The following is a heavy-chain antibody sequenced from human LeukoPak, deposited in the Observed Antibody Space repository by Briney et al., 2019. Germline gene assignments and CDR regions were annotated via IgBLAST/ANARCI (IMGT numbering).Heavy chain of an antibody. CDR1: GFTFSTYA. CDR2: IGASGADT. CDR3: AKRPRDSSGYYLGAFDG. D-gene: IGHD3-22*01. J-gene: IGHJ3*01. V-gene: IGHV3-23*01. Sequence: GGSLRLSCTASGFTFSTYAMTWVRQAPGKGLDWVTAIGASGADTYYADSAKGRFTVSRDNSKNTLYLQMSSLRADDTAVYFCAKRPRDSSGYYLGAFDGWGQGTTVTVSS.